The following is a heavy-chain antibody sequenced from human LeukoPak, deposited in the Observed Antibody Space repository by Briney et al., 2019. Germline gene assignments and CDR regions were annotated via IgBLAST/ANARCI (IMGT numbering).Heavy chain of an antibody. V-gene: IGHV1-2*02. CDR1: GYTFTGYY. CDR3: ARVDCSGGSCYLFSD. Sequence: ASVKVSCKASGYTFTGYYMHWVRQAPGQGLEWMGWINPNSGGTNYAQKFQGRVTMTRDTSISTAYMELGRLRSDDTAVYYCARVDCSGGSCYLFSDWGQGTLVTVSS. J-gene: IGHJ4*02. D-gene: IGHD2-15*01. CDR2: INPNSGGT.